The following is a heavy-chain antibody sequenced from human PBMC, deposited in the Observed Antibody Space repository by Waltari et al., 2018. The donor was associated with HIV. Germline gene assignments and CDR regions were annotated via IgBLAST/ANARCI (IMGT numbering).Heavy chain of an antibody. CDR2: ISYDGSNK. CDR3: AKSMPIVVVITHAFDI. Sequence: QVQLVESGGGVVQPGRSLRLSCAASGFTFSSYGLHWVRQAAGKGLEWVAVISYDGSNKYYADSVKGRFTISRDNSKNTLYLQMNSLRAEDTAVYYCAKSMPIVVVITHAFDIWGQGTMVTVSS. CDR1: GFTFSSYG. J-gene: IGHJ3*02. D-gene: IGHD3-22*01. V-gene: IGHV3-30*18.